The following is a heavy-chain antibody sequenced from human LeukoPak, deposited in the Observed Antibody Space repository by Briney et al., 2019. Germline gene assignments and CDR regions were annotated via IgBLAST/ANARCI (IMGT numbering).Heavy chain of an antibody. J-gene: IGHJ4*02. CDR3: ARSRRYCSGGSCGGSTRPFDY. V-gene: IGHV4-34*01. CDR1: GGSFSGYY. D-gene: IGHD2-15*01. CDR2: INHSGST. Sequence: PSETLSLTCAVYGGSFSGYYWSWIRQPPGKGLEWIGEINHSGSTNYNPSLKSRVTISVGTSKNQFSLKLSSVTAADTAVYYCARSRRYCSGGSCGGSTRPFDYWGQGTLVTVSS.